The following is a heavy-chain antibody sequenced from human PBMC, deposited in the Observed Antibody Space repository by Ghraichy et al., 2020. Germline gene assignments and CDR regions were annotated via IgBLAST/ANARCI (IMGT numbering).Heavy chain of an antibody. D-gene: IGHD6-13*01. J-gene: IGHJ6*02. V-gene: IGHV3-30*18. CDR2: ISYDGSNK. CDR3: AKELAAGGTYYFGMDV. CDR1: GFTFSSYA. Sequence: GGSLRLSYAASGFTFSSYAMHWVRQAPGKGLEWVAVISYDGSNKYYADSVKGRFSISRDNSKNTLYLQMNSLRAEDTAVYYCAKELAAGGTYYFGMDVWGQGTTVTVSS.